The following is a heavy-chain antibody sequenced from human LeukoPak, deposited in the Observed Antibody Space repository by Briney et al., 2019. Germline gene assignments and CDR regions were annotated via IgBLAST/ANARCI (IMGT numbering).Heavy chain of an antibody. J-gene: IGHJ4*02. Sequence: GGSLRLSCVVSGLTFSDYSMTWVRQAPGKGLFWVSGISAGGGSTYYADSVKGRFTISRDNSRNTLYLQMNSLGPEDTAVYYCAKDAAGPEYWGQGTLVTVSS. D-gene: IGHD6-13*01. CDR2: ISAGGGST. CDR1: GLTFSDYS. CDR3: AKDAAGPEY. V-gene: IGHV3-23*01.